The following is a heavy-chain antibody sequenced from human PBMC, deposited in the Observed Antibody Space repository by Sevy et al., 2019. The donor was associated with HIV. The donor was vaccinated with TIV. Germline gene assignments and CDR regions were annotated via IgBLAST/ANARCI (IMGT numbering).Heavy chain of an antibody. Sequence: GGSLRLSCVASGFTFSDYAMAWVRQAPGKGPEWISAVRGSGSSTKYADSVKGRFIISRDNSKNTLYLQLNSLRGEDTAVYYCAKAVPPLDWLLLFFDNWGQGSLVTVSS. J-gene: IGHJ4*02. CDR2: VRGSGSST. CDR3: AKAVPPLDWLLLFFDN. V-gene: IGHV3-23*01. CDR1: GFTFSDYA. D-gene: IGHD3-9*01.